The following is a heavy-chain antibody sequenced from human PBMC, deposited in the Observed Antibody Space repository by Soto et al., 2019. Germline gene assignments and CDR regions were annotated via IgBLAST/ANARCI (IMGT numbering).Heavy chain of an antibody. Sequence: SETLSLTCTVSGGSISSSSYYWSWIRQPPGKGLEWIGHIHYSGSTNYNPSLGSRVTISVDTSKNQLSLNLSSVTAADTAVYYCARMIRSYYYGVDVWGQGTTVNVSS. CDR3: ARMIRSYYYGVDV. D-gene: IGHD3-22*01. V-gene: IGHV4-61*01. J-gene: IGHJ6*02. CDR1: GGSISSSSYY. CDR2: IHYSGST.